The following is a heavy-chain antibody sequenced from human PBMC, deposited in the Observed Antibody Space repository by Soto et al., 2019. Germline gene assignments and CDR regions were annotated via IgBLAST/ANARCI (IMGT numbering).Heavy chain of an antibody. V-gene: IGHV3-7*03. CDR3: TRKRFGMDV. CDR2: IKEDGSEK. Sequence: GGSLRLSCAVSGFTFSSSWMSWVRQAPGKGLEWVANIKEDGSEKDYVDPVKGRFTITRDNAKNSLYLQMNNLRAEDTAVYFCTRKRFGMDVRGQGTTVTVSS. CDR1: GFTFSSSW. J-gene: IGHJ6*02.